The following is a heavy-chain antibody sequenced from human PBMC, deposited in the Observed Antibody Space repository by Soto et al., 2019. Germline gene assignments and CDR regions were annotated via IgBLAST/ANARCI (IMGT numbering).Heavy chain of an antibody. V-gene: IGHV4-4*02. CDR2: VFHSGIT. D-gene: IGHD3-10*01. CDR3: TKDEAGSPFRY. CDR1: GGSMKTTNW. J-gene: IGHJ4*02. Sequence: VQLRESGPGQVKPSGTLSLTCAVSGGSMKTTNWWSWVRQPPAKGLEWIGEVFHSGITRYNPSLKSRATVSVDTSKNQFFLNLASVTAADTAVYYCTKDEAGSPFRYWGQGALVTVSS.